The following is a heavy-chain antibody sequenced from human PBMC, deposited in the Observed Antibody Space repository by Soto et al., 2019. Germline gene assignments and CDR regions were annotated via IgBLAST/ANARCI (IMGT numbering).Heavy chain of an antibody. J-gene: IGHJ4*02. Sequence: PSETLSLTCTVSGDSVSGYYWYWIRQPAGKGLEWIGRMYTSGITNYSPSLKSRVTMSVDTSKNQFSLKLTSVTAADTAVYCCARDDKGVSAAVLYWRQGNLVTVSS. D-gene: IGHD2-2*01. CDR1: GDSVSGYY. CDR2: MYTSGIT. CDR3: ARDDKGVSAAVLY. V-gene: IGHV4-4*07.